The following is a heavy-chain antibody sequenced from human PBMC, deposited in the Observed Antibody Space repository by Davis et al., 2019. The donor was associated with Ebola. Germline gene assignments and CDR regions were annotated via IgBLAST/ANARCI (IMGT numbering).Heavy chain of an antibody. J-gene: IGHJ4*02. D-gene: IGHD1-26*01. CDR3: ARSYSGSRIYDY. V-gene: IGHV3-11*01. CDR2: ISSSGSTI. Sequence: GESLKISCAASGFTFSDYYMSWIRQAPGKGLEWVSYISSSGSTIYYADSVKGRFSISRDNAKNSLYLQMNGLRAEDTAVYYCARSYSGSRIYDYWGQGTLVTVSS. CDR1: GFTFSDYY.